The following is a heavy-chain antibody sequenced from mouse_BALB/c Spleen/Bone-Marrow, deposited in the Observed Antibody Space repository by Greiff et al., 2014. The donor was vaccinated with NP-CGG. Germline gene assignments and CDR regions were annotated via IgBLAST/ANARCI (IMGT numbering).Heavy chain of an antibody. J-gene: IGHJ1*01. Sequence: VQLQQPGPGLVKPSQSLSLTCTVTGYSITSDYAWNWIRQFPGNKLEWMGYISYSGSTSYNPSLKSRISITRDTSKNQFFLQLNSVTTKDTATYYCARVRLHDWYFDVWGAGTTVTVSS. D-gene: IGHD2-2*01. V-gene: IGHV3-2*02. CDR2: ISYSGST. CDR1: GYSITSDYA. CDR3: ARVRLHDWYFDV.